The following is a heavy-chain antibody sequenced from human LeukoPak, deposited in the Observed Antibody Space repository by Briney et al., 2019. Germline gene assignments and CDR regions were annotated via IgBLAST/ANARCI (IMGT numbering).Heavy chain of an antibody. D-gene: IGHD3-22*01. V-gene: IGHV6-1*01. CDR1: GDSVSRNTAG. CDR2: TYYRSKWYS. CDR3: ARVSSRRVPPTYSYDRRNYFDY. J-gene: IGHJ4*02. Sequence: SQTLSLTCAISGDSVSRNTAGWSWIRQSPSRGLEWLGRTYYRSKWYSDFAPSVRNRITINPDTSKNQFSLKLSSVTAAGTAVYYCARVSSRRVPPTYSYDRRNYFDYWGQGTLVTVSS.